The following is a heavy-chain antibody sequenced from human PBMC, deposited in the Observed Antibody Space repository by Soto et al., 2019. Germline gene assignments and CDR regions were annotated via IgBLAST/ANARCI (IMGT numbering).Heavy chain of an antibody. J-gene: IGHJ6*02. CDR1: GGSISSYY. CDR2: IYYSGST. Sequence: KTSETLSLTCTVSGGSISSYYWSWIRQPPGKGLEWIGYIYYSGSTNYNPSLKSRVTISVDTSKNRFSLKLSSVTAADTAVYYCAREGITMVRGDLTSYYYYGMDVWGQGTTVTVSS. V-gene: IGHV4-59*01. CDR3: AREGITMVRGDLTSYYYYGMDV. D-gene: IGHD3-10*01.